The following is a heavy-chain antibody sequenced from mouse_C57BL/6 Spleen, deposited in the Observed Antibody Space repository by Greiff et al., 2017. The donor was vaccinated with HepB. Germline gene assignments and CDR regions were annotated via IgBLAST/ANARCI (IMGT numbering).Heavy chain of an antibody. D-gene: IGHD2-5*01. Sequence: QVQLQQPGAELVKPGASVKLSCKASGYTFTSYWMQWVKQRPGQGLEWIGEIDPSDSYTNYNQKFKSKATLTVDTSSSTAYMQLSSLTSEDSAVYYCATYSNYLDYWGQGTTLTVSS. V-gene: IGHV1-50*01. CDR3: ATYSNYLDY. CDR2: IDPSDSYT. CDR1: GYTFTSYW. J-gene: IGHJ2*01.